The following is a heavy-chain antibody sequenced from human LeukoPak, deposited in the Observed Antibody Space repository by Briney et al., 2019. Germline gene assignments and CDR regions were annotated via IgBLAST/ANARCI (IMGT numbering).Heavy chain of an antibody. V-gene: IGHV4-39*01. D-gene: IGHD5-18*01. CDR3: ARKAYSYGYALDS. CDR2: IYYSGST. Sequence: SETLSLTCTVSGGSISSSSYYWGWIRQPPGKGLEWIGSIYYSGSTYYNPSLKSRVTISVGTSKNQFSLKLSSVTAADTAVYYCARKAYSYGYALDSWGQGTLVTVSS. J-gene: IGHJ4*02. CDR1: GGSISSSSYY.